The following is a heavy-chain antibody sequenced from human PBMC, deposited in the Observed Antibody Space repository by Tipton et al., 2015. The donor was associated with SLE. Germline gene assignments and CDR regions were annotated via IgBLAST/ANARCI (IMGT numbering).Heavy chain of an antibody. CDR2: IYTSGST. Sequence: TLSLTCTVSGASLSNHYWSWIRQPPGKGLEWIGYIYTSGSTNYNPSLKSRVTISVDTSKNQFSLKLSSVTAADTAVYYCARQDSYVHYWGQGTLVTVSS. J-gene: IGHJ4*02. CDR3: ARQDSYVHY. D-gene: IGHD3-16*01. V-gene: IGHV4-4*09. CDR1: GASLSNHY.